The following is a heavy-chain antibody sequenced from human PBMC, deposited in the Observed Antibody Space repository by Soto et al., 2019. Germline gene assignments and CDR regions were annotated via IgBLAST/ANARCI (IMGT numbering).Heavy chain of an antibody. V-gene: IGHV1-2*02. CDR3: ARVEAYCGGDCGAFDI. CDR1: GYTFTGYY. CDR2: INPNSGGT. J-gene: IGHJ3*02. D-gene: IGHD2-21*02. Sequence: ASVKVSCKASGYTFTGYYMHWVRQAPGQGLEWMGWINPNSGGTNYAQKFQGRVTMTRDTSISTAYMELRSLRSDDTAVYYCARVEAYCGGDCGAFDIWGQGTMVTVSS.